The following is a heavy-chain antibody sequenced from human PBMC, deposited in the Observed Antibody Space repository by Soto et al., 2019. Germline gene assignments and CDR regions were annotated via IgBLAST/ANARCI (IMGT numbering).Heavy chain of an antibody. V-gene: IGHV3-23*01. Sequence: GGSLRLSCAASGFTFSSYAMSWVRQAPGKGLERVSAISGSGGSTYYADSVKGRFTISRDNSKNTLYLQMNSLRAEDTAVYYCAKDSNSRTRLSVTPIPHLGYWGQGTLVTVSS. CDR2: ISGSGGST. CDR1: GFTFSSYA. J-gene: IGHJ4*02. D-gene: IGHD4-4*01. CDR3: AKDSNSRTRLSVTPIPHLGY.